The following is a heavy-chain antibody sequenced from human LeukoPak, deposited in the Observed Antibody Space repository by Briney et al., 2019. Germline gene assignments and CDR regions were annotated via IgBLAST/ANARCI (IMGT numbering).Heavy chain of an antibody. D-gene: IGHD6-13*01. CDR2: ISYDGNDK. CDR3: ARDRETAADYYFDY. J-gene: IGHJ4*02. V-gene: IGHV3-30*04. CDR1: GFTFVKHA. Sequence: PGRSLRLSCAASGFTFVKHALHWVRQSPGKGLEWVAVISYDGNDKQYAESVKGRVTISRDNSKSTVSLQMDTLGPEDTAVYYCARDRETAADYYFDYWGQGTLVTVSS.